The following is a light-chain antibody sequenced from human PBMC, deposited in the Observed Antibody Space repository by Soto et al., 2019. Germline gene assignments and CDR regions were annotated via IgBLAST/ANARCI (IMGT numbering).Light chain of an antibody. J-gene: IGKJ1*01. Sequence: DIQMTQSPSTLSASVGDRVTITCRASQSISNWLAWYQRKPGKAPKLLIYDAYNLQSGVPSRFSGSESGTEFTLTINSLQPDDFATYYCQQYNSYPWTFGQGTKVDI. CDR2: DAY. CDR3: QQYNSYPWT. CDR1: QSISNW. V-gene: IGKV1-5*01.